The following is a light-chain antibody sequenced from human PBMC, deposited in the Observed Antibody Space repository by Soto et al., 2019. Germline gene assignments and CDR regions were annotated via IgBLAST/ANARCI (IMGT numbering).Light chain of an antibody. V-gene: IGLV1-44*01. J-gene: IGLJ2*01. CDR3: AAWDDSLNAL. Sequence: QSVLTQPPSASGTPGQRVTISCSGSNSNIGRNTVNWYQQLPGTAPKLLIYKTDQRPSGVPDRFSGSKSGTSASLAISGLQSEDDADYYCAAWDDSLNALFGGGTKVTVL. CDR2: KTD. CDR1: NSNIGRNT.